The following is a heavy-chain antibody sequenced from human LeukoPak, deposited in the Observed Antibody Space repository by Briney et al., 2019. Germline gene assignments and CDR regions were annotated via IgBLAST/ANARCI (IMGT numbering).Heavy chain of an antibody. CDR2: IIPIFGTA. CDR3: ARAIAVAGRYYFDY. Sequence: GASVKVSCKASGGTFSSYAISWVRQAPGQGLEWMGGIIPIFGTANYAQKFQGRVTITTDESTSTAYMELSSLRSEDTAVYYCARAIAVAGRYYFDYWGQGTLVTVSS. CDR1: GGTFSSYA. D-gene: IGHD6-19*01. J-gene: IGHJ4*02. V-gene: IGHV1-69*05.